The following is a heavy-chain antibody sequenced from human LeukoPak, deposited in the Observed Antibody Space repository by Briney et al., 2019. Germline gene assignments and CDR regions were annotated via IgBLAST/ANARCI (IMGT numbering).Heavy chain of an antibody. CDR3: VRDRGEDILTGYSSDY. J-gene: IGHJ4*02. Sequence: SVKVSCKASGGTFSSYAISWVRQAPGQGLEWMGRIIPILGIANYAQKFQGRVTITADKSTSTAYMELSSLRSEDTAVYYCVRDRGEDILTGYSSDYWGQGTLVTVSS. D-gene: IGHD3-9*01. CDR1: GGTFSSYA. V-gene: IGHV1-69*04. CDR2: IIPILGIA.